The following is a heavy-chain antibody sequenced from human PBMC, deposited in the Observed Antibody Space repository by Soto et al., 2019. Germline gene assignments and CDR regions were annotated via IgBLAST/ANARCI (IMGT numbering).Heavy chain of an antibody. Sequence: PSETLSLTCTVSGGSISSYYWSWIRQPPGKGLEWIGYIYYSGSTNYNPSLKSRVTISVDTSKNQFSLKLSSVTAADTAVYYCARPITIFGVVTQPNWFDPWGQGTLVTVPS. D-gene: IGHD3-3*01. J-gene: IGHJ5*02. V-gene: IGHV4-59*08. CDR2: IYYSGST. CDR1: GGSISSYY. CDR3: ARPITIFGVVTQPNWFDP.